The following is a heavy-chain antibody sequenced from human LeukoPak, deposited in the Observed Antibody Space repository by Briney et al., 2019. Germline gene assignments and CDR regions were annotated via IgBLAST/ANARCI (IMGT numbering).Heavy chain of an antibody. CDR1: GGTFSSYA. D-gene: IGHD6-19*01. V-gene: IGHV1-69*05. CDR2: IIPIFGTA. CDR3: ASQAVAGYPCDY. Sequence: SVKFSCKASGGTFSSYAISWVLQSPGQGLEWMGRIIPIFGTANYAQKFQGRATITTDESTSTAYMELSSLRAEDTAVYYCASQAVAGYPCDYWGPGTLVTVSS. J-gene: IGHJ4*01.